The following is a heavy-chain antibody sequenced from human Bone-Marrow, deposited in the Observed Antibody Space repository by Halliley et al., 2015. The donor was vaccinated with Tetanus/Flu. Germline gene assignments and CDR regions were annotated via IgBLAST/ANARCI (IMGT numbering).Heavy chain of an antibody. Sequence: SLRLSCAGSGFNFSEHFMSWVRQAPGKGLEWVGSIRTKDLGETTQYAASVKGRFTLSRDDSKSFAYLEMDSLKVEDTAVYYCTLVGAGWGQGTQVTVSS. V-gene: IGHV3-49*04. CDR3: TLVGAG. CDR1: GFNFSEHF. D-gene: IGHD1-26*01. J-gene: IGHJ4*02. CDR2: IRTKDLGETT.